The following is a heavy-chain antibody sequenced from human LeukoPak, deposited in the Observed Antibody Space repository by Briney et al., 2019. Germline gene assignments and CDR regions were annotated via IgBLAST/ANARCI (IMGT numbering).Heavy chain of an antibody. CDR3: ARDPTQWLRYGYFDY. D-gene: IGHD5-12*01. J-gene: IGHJ4*02. Sequence: GGSLRLSCAASGFTFSIYGMHWVRQAPGKGLEWVAFIRYDGSHKYYADSVKGRFTISRDNSKNTLHVQMNSLRGEDTAVYYCARDPTQWLRYGYFDYWGQGILVTVSS. V-gene: IGHV3-30*02. CDR2: IRYDGSHK. CDR1: GFTFSIYG.